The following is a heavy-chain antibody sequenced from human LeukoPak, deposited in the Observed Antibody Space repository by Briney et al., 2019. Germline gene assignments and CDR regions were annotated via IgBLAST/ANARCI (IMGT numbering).Heavy chain of an antibody. CDR2: IYYSGST. D-gene: IGHD3-10*01. Sequence: SETLSLTCTVSGGSISSYYWSWIRQPPGKGLEWIGYIYYSGSTNYNPSLKSRVTISVDTSKNQFSLTLSSVTAADTAVYYCARARVTMVRGVIYGMDVWGQGTTVTVSS. V-gene: IGHV4-59*01. CDR1: GGSISSYY. CDR3: ARARVTMVRGVIYGMDV. J-gene: IGHJ6*02.